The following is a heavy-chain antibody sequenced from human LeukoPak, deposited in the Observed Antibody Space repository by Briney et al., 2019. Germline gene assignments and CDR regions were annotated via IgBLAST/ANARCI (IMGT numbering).Heavy chain of an antibody. Sequence: GASVKVSCKASGGTFSTFTINWVRQAPGQGLEWMGWINTNTGNPTYAQGFTGRFVFSLDTSVSTAYLQISSLKAEDTAVYYCARSVTPQYFQHWGQGTLVTVSS. J-gene: IGHJ1*01. CDR3: ARSVTPQYFQH. V-gene: IGHV7-4-1*02. CDR2: INTNTGNP. CDR1: GGTFSTFT. D-gene: IGHD4-17*01.